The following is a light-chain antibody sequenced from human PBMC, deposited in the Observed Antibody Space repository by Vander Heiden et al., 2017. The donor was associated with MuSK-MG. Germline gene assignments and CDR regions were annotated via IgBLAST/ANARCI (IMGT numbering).Light chain of an antibody. V-gene: IGKV1-39*01. J-gene: IGKJ4*01. CDR1: QSISSY. CDR3: QQSYSTPLT. CDR2: AAS. Sequence: DIQMTQSPSSLSASVGDRVTVTCRASQSISSYLNWFQQKPGKAPKLLIHAASSLQSGVPSRFSGSGSGTDFTHTISSLQPEDFATYYCQQSYSTPLTFGGGTKVEIK.